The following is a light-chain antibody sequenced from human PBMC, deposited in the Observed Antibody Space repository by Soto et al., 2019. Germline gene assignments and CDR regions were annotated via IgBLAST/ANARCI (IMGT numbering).Light chain of an antibody. CDR1: QSIGTW. CDR2: DAS. V-gene: IGKV1-5*01. Sequence: DTHLTQSRPHPSCSXGAKLNINCRASQSIGTWLAWHQQKPGKAPNLLMFDASTLHTGVPSRFSGSGDGTEFTLSISSLQPDDSAIYFCRQYKTYTFGRGTRLEIK. CDR3: RQYKTYT. J-gene: IGKJ5*01.